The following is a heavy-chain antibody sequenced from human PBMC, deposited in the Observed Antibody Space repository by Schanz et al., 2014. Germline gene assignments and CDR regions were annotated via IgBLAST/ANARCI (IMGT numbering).Heavy chain of an antibody. CDR3: ARGLIAAAGGAFDY. D-gene: IGHD6-13*01. CDR1: GFTFSSYS. CDR2: ISASGGTT. J-gene: IGHJ4*02. Sequence: EVQLVQSGGGLVQPGGSLRLSCAASGFTFSSYSMNWVRQAPGKGLEWVSAISASGGTTYYADSVKGRFTISRDNSKNTLYLQRNSLRAGDAAVYYCARGLIAAAGGAFDYWGQGTLVAVSA. V-gene: IGHV3-23*04.